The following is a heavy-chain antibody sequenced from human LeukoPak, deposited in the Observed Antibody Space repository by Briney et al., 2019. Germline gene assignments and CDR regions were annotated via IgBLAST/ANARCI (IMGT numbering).Heavy chain of an antibody. D-gene: IGHD3-3*01. V-gene: IGHV3-23*01. Sequence: GGSLRLSCAASGFTFSSYGMSWVRQAPGKGLEWVSAISGSGGSTYYADSVKGRFTISRDNSKNTLYLQMNSLRAEDTAVYYCAAGGVTIFGVVILDYYYYYMDVWGKGTTVTVSS. CDR3: AAGGVTIFGVVILDYYYYYMDV. CDR1: GFTFSSYG. J-gene: IGHJ6*03. CDR2: ISGSGGST.